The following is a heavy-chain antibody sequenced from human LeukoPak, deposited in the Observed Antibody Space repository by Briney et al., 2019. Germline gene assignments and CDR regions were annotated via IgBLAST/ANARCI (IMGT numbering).Heavy chain of an antibody. CDR2: IYYSGST. V-gene: IGHV4-39*07. CDR3: GYDSSGYFPPPIVY. D-gene: IGHD3-22*01. Sequence: PSETLSLTCTVSGGSISSSSYYWGWIRQPPGKGLEWIGSIYYSGSTYYNPSLKSRVTISVDTSKNQFSLKLSSVTAADTAVYYCGYDSSGYFPPPIVYWGQGTLVTVSS. CDR1: GGSISSSSYY. J-gene: IGHJ4*02.